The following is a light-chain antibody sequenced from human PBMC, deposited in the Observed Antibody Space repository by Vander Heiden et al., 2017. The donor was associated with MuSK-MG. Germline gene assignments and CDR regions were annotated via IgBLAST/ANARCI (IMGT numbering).Light chain of an antibody. J-gene: IGKJ2*01. CDR3: QQYNSYSHT. V-gene: IGKV1-5*01. Sequence: DVQMTQSPSTLSASICDRVTITCRSSESINSWLAWYQQKPGQAPKLLIYDASSLESGVPSRFSDSGSGTEFSLTISSLQPDDFAAYYCQQYNSYSHTFGQGTKLEIK. CDR2: DAS. CDR1: ESINSW.